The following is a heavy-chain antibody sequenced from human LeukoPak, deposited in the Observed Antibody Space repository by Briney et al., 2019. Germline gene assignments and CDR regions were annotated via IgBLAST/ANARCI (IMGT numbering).Heavy chain of an antibody. D-gene: IGHD3-10*02. CDR2: ISYSGST. V-gene: IGHV4-59*01. Sequence: SETLSLTSTVSGGSISSYYWSWIRQPPGKGLEWIGYISYSGSTNYNPSLKSRVTISVDTSNNQFSLKLSSVTAADTALYYCARDLFGDPRNYYYYIDVWGKGTTVTVSS. J-gene: IGHJ6*03. CDR3: ARDLFGDPRNYYYYIDV. CDR1: GGSISSYY.